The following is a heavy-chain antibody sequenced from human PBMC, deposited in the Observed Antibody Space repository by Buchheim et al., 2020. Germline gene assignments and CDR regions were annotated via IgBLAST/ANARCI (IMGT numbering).Heavy chain of an antibody. CDR2: INHSGST. CDR3: ASQSHYYEGRNTADYFDS. Sequence: QVQLQQWGAGLLKPSETLSLTCAVYGGSFSGYYWSWIRQPPGKGLEWIGEINHSGSTNYNPSLKSRVTISVDTTKNQFSLKLSSVTAADTAVYFCASQSHYYEGRNTADYFDSWGQGTL. D-gene: IGHD3-22*01. J-gene: IGHJ4*02. CDR1: GGSFSGYY. V-gene: IGHV4-34*01.